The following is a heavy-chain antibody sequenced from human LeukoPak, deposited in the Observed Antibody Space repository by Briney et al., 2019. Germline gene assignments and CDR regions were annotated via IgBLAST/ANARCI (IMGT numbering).Heavy chain of an antibody. J-gene: IGHJ4*02. V-gene: IGHV1-2*06. CDR3: ARDQGSLTRGWYTGY. Sequence: ASVKVSCKASGYTFTGYHIHWVRQAPGQGLEWMGRINPYSGGTNFAQKFQGRVTMTRDTSITTAYMDLSSLTPDDTAVYFCARDQGSLTRGWYTGYWGQGTQVTVSS. CDR1: GYTFTGYH. D-gene: IGHD6-19*01. CDR2: INPYSGGT.